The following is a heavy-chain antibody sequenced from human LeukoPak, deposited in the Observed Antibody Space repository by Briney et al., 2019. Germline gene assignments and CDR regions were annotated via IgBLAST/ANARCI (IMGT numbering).Heavy chain of an antibody. CDR2: IYYSGST. V-gene: IGHV4-59*01. Sequence: SETLSLTCTVSGGSISSYYWSWIRQPPGKGLEWIGYIYYSGSTNYNPSLKSRVTISVDTSKNQFSLKLSSVTAADTAVYYCAKWRSRGYCSGGSCLQGSAAFDIWGQGTMVTVSS. J-gene: IGHJ3*02. CDR3: AKWRSRGYCSGGSCLQGSAAFDI. CDR1: GGSISSYY. D-gene: IGHD2-15*01.